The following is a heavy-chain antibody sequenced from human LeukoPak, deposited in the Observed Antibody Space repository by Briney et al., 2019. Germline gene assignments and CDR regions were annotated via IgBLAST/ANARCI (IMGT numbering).Heavy chain of an antibody. CDR3: IRDFRSADL. J-gene: IGHJ5*02. CDR2: IYVDGRTT. Sequence: QPGGSLRLSCVASGFTFSNYWMHWVRQPPGKGLVWVSRIYVDGRTTSYADSVKGRFTISRDNAKNTVYLEMNSLSVEDTATYYCIRDFRSADLWGQGTLVTVTS. CDR1: GFTFSNYW. V-gene: IGHV3-74*01.